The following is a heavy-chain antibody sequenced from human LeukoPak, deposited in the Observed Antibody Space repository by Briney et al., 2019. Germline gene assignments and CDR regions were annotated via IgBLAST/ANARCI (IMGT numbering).Heavy chain of an antibody. Sequence: GGSLRLSCAASGFTFSNYGMHWVRQAPGEGLEWVAFIRYDGSNKYYSDSVKGRFTISRDNSKNTLCLQMNSLRGEDTAVYYCAKGSKEVLFTRDHHMDVWGKGTTVTISS. CDR2: IRYDGSNK. CDR3: AKGSKEVLFTRDHHMDV. V-gene: IGHV3-30*02. J-gene: IGHJ6*03. D-gene: IGHD3-3*01. CDR1: GFTFSNYG.